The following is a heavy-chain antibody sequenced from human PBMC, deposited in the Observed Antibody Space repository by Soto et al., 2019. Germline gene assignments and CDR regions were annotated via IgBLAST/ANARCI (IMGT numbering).Heavy chain of an antibody. CDR1: GFTFSSYA. Sequence: GGSLRLSCAASGFTFSSYAMSWVRQAPGKGLEWVSAISGSGGSTYYADSVKGRFTISRDNSKNTLYLQMNSLRAEDTAVYYCAKDDGAYCSGGSCYSDYWGQGTLVTVSS. J-gene: IGHJ4*02. CDR3: AKDDGAYCSGGSCYSDY. CDR2: ISGSGGST. D-gene: IGHD2-15*01. V-gene: IGHV3-23*01.